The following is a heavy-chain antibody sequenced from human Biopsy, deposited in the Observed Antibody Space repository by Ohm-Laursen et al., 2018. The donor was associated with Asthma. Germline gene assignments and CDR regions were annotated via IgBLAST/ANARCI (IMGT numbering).Heavy chain of an antibody. Sequence: SVKVSCKASGYTVTRYAINWVRQAPGQGLEWMGWINTNTGNPTYAQGFTGRFVFSLDTSVNTAHLQISSLKTEDTAVYYCAREATSGEVPFGYFYALDVWGEGTTVTVSS. J-gene: IGHJ6*04. CDR2: INTNTGNP. D-gene: IGHD2-2*01. V-gene: IGHV7-4-1*02. CDR1: GYTVTRYA. CDR3: AREATSGEVPFGYFYALDV.